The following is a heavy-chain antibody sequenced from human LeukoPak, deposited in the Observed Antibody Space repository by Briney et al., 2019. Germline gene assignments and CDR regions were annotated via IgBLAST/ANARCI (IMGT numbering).Heavy chain of an antibody. Sequence: GASVKVSCKASGYTFTSYDINWVRQATGQGLEWMGWINPNSGRTNYAQNFQGRVTMTRDPSISTAYMELNSLTSNDTAVYYCARTREYSSSWYFPPFDPWGQGTLVTVSS. J-gene: IGHJ5*02. V-gene: IGHV1-2*02. CDR3: ARTREYSSSWYFPPFDP. CDR2: INPNSGRT. CDR1: GYTFTSYD. D-gene: IGHD6-13*01.